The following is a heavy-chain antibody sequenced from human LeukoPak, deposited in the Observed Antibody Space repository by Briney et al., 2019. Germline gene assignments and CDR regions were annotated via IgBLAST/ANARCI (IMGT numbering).Heavy chain of an antibody. V-gene: IGHV4-4*07. CDR2: IYTSGST. Sequence: PSETLSFTCTVSGGSISSYYWSWIRQPAGKGLEWIGRIYTSGSTNYNPSLKSRVTVSVDTSKNQFSLKLSSVTAADTAVYYCARDRPTSRRDSSSFDYWGQGTLVTVSS. CDR1: GGSISSYY. D-gene: IGHD6-13*01. J-gene: IGHJ4*02. CDR3: ARDRPTSRRDSSSFDY.